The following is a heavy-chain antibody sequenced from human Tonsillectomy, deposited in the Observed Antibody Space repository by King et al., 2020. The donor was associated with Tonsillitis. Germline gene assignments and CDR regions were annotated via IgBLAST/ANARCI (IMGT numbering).Heavy chain of an antibody. J-gene: IGHJ3*02. CDR2: ISNSGSTK. Sequence: QLVQSGGGLVQPGGSLRLSCAASGFTFSSYEMNWVRQAPGKGLEWVSYISNSGSTKYYADSVKGRFTISRDNAKNSLYLQMNSLRAEDTAVYYCAREGIDYYDSSGYYRVDAFDIWGQGTMVTVSS. CDR3: AREGIDYYDSSGYYRVDAFDI. CDR1: GFTFSSYE. V-gene: IGHV3-48*03. D-gene: IGHD3-22*01.